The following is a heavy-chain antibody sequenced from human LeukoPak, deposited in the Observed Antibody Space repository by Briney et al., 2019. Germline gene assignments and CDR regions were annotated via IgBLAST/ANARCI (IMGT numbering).Heavy chain of an antibody. Sequence: PGGSLRLSCAASGFTFSSYGMDWVRQAPGKGLEWVAVISYDGSNKYYADSVKGRFTISRDNSKNTLYLQMNSLRAEDTAVYYCARWADYWGQGPLVTVSS. J-gene: IGHJ4*02. CDR2: ISYDGSNK. CDR3: ARWADY. CDR1: GFTFSSYG. V-gene: IGHV3-30*04.